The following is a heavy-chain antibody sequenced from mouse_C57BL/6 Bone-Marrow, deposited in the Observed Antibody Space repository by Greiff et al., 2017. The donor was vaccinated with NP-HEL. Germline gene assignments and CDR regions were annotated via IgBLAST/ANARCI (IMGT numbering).Heavy chain of an antibody. CDR2: IDPETGGT. CDR3: TGYYSNRYAMDY. V-gene: IGHV1-15*01. Sequence: VKLVASGAELVRPGASVTLSCKASGYTFTDYEMHWVKQTPVHGLEWIGAIDPETGGTAYNQKFKGKAILTADKSSSTAYMELRSLTSEDSAVYYCTGYYSNRYAMDYWGQGTSVTVSS. J-gene: IGHJ4*01. CDR1: GYTFTDYE. D-gene: IGHD2-5*01.